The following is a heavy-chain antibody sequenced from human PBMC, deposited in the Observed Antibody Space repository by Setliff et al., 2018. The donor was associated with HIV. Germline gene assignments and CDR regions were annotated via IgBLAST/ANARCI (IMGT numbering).Heavy chain of an antibody. CDR3: ARVNYPSLSSSWYRLDYYYYMDV. CDR2: ITPVFGTT. D-gene: IGHD6-13*01. V-gene: IGHV1-69*13. J-gene: IGHJ6*03. CDR1: GGTFSSYE. Sequence: SVKVSCKASGGTFSSYEMSWVRQAPGQGPEWMGGITPVFGTTKYAQKFQGRVAITADEFTSTVYMEVRSLRFDDTAMYYCARVNYPSLSSSWYRLDYYYYMDVWGKGTMVTVSS.